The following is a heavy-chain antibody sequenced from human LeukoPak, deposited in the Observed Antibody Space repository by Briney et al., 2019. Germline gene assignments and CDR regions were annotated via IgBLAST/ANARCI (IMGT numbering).Heavy chain of an antibody. Sequence: GRSLRLSCAASGFTFGSYGMHWVRQAPGKGLGWVAVISYDGSNKYYADSVKGRFTISRDNSKNTLYLQMNSLRAEDTAVYHCAKEMRWLQTKNSFVPWGQGTLVTVSS. V-gene: IGHV3-30*18. CDR1: GFTFGSYG. D-gene: IGHD5-24*01. CDR2: ISYDGSNK. CDR3: AKEMRWLQTKNSFVP. J-gene: IGHJ5*02.